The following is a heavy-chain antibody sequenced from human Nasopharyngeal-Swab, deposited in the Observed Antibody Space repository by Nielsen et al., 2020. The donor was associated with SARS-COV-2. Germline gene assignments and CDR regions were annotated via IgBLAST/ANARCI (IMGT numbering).Heavy chain of an antibody. CDR3: ARAPRYYYYAMDV. Sequence: GESLKISCAASGFTFSSYWMHWVRQAPGKGLVWVSRINSDGSSTSYADSVKGRFTISRDNSKNTLWLQLNSLRGEDTAVYYCARAPRYYYYAMDVWGRGTKVTVSS. J-gene: IGHJ6*02. CDR1: GFTFSSYW. V-gene: IGHV3-74*01. CDR2: INSDGSST.